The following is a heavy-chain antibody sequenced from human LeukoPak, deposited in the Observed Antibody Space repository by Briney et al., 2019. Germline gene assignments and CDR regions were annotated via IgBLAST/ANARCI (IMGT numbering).Heavy chain of an antibody. CDR3: ARAEGAYYGWGTSLLSGDYNFKF. CDR2: VYNTGIT. V-gene: IGHV4-61*09. D-gene: IGHD3-10*01. J-gene: IGHJ4*02. CDR1: GASINSGSYY. Sequence: PSETLSLTCTVSGASINSGSYYWAWIRQAAGKGLEWIGHVYNTGITKFSPSLESRVTIALDRSKNEFSLKLTAVTAGDAAGYYCARAEGAYYGWGTSLLSGDYNFKFWGQGTVVTVSS.